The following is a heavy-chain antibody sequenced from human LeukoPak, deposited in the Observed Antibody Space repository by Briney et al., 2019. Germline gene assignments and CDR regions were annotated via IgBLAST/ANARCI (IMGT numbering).Heavy chain of an antibody. J-gene: IGHJ3*01. D-gene: IGHD2-15*01. CDR2: IFHSGST. V-gene: IGHV4-59*08. CDR1: GGSISRYY. CDR3: ARHEGHCTGGDCYSNAFDV. Sequence: PSETLSLTCTVSGGSISRYYWSWIRRPPGKGLEWIGYIFHSGSTKYNPSLKSRVTISLDKSKKQFSLNLTSVTATDTAVCFCARHEGHCTGGDCYSNAFDVWGQGTMVTVSS.